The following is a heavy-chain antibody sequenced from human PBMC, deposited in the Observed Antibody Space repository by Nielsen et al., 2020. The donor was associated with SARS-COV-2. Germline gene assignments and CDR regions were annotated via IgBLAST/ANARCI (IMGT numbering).Heavy chain of an antibody. V-gene: IGHV7-4-1*02. J-gene: IGHJ5*02. CDR2: INTNTGNP. CDR1: GYTFTSYA. D-gene: IGHD2-2*01. Sequence: ASVKVSCKASGYTFTSYAMNWVRQAPGQGLEWMGWINTNTGNPTYAQGFTGRFVFSLDTSVSTAYLQWSSLKASDTAMYYCARWVVVVPAARDGWFDPWGQGTLVTVSS. CDR3: ARWVVVVPAARDGWFDP.